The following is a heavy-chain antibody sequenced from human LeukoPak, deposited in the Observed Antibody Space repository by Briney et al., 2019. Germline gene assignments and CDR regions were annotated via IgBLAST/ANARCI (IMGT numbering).Heavy chain of an antibody. CDR1: GFTFSSYS. J-gene: IGHJ4*02. V-gene: IGHV3-21*01. CDR2: ISSSSSYI. D-gene: IGHD6-13*01. CDR3: AREALVRDY. Sequence: GRSLRLSCAASGFTFSSYSMTWVRQAPGKGLEWVSSISSSSSYIYYADSVKGRFTISRDNAKNSLYLQMNSLRAEDTAVYYCAREALVRDYWGQGTLVTVSS.